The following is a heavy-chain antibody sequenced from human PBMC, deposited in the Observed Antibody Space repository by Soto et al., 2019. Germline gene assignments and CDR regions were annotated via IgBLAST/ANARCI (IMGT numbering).Heavy chain of an antibody. Sequence: EVQLVESGGGLVQPGGSLRLSCAASGFTFSSYNMNWVRQTPGKGLEWVSHISSSSRTIYYSDSVKGRFTISRDNAKYSLYLQMNGLRVEDTAVYYCARCDYGDHGELTLGYYFDSWGQGAVVIVSS. CDR2: ISSSSRTI. CDR1: GFTFSSYN. D-gene: IGHD4-17*01. V-gene: IGHV3-48*01. CDR3: ARCDYGDHGELTLGYYFDS. J-gene: IGHJ4*02.